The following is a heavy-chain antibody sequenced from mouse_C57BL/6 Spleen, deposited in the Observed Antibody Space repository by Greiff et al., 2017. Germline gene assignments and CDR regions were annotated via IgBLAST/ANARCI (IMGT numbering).Heavy chain of an antibody. V-gene: IGHV1-69*01. CDR1: GYTFTSYW. D-gene: IGHD2-2*01. CDR2: IDPSDSYT. J-gene: IGHJ4*01. Sequence: VQLQQPGAELVMPGASVKLSCKASGYTFTSYWMHWVKQRPGQGLEWIGEIDPSDSYTNYNQKFKGKSTLTVDKSSSTAYMQLSSLTSEDSAVYYCARSGTMVKGYAMDYWGQGTSVTVSS. CDR3: ARSGTMVKGYAMDY.